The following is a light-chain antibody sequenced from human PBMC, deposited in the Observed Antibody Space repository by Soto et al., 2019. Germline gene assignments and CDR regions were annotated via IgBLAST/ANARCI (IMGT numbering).Light chain of an antibody. CDR2: DAS. V-gene: IGKV1-5*01. J-gene: IGKJ1*01. Sequence: DIQMTQSPSTLSASVGDRVTITCRASQSVSRWLAWYQQKPGKAPNLLIYDASTLESGVPSRFSGGGSGTEFTLTISGLQPHDFAATYCQQYNTHSPWTFGQGTKVE. CDR1: QSVSRW. CDR3: QQYNTHSPWT.